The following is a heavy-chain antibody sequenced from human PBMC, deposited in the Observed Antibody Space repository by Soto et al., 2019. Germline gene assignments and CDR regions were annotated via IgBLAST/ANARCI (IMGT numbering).Heavy chain of an antibody. D-gene: IGHD3-10*01. CDR2: INAGNGNT. V-gene: IGHV1-3*01. CDR1: GYTFTSYA. Sequence: QVQLVQSGAEVKKPGASVKVSCKASGYTFTSYAMYWVRQAPGQRLEWMGWINAGNGNTKYSQKFQGRVTITRDTPASTAYMGLSSPTSADTAGYYCARDLRFGLPDYWGQGTLVTVSS. J-gene: IGHJ4*02. CDR3: ARDLRFGLPDY.